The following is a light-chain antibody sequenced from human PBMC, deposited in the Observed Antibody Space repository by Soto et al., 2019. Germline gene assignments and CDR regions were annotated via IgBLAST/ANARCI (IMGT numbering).Light chain of an antibody. CDR3: SSYAGSTPYV. J-gene: IGLJ1*01. V-gene: IGLV2-8*01. Sequence: QSALTQPPSASGSPGQSVTISCTGTSSDVGGYNYVSWYQQHPGKAPKLMIYEVTKRPSGVPDRFSGSKSGNTASLTVSGLQAEDEADSYCSSYAGSTPYVFGTGTKLTVL. CDR1: SSDVGGYNY. CDR2: EVT.